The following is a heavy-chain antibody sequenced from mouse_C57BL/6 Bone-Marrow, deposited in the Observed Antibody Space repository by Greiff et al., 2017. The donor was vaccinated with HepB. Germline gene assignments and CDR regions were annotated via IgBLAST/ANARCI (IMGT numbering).Heavy chain of an antibody. Sequence: VMLVESGPELVKPGASVKISCKASGYTFTDYYINWVKQRPGQGLEWIGWIFPGSGSTYYNEKFKGKATLTLDKSSSTAYMLLSSLTSADSAVYFCARRGGSSSWFAYWGQGTLVTVSA. CDR3: ARRGGSSSWFAY. CDR1: GYTFTDYY. V-gene: IGHV1-75*01. D-gene: IGHD1-1*01. J-gene: IGHJ3*01. CDR2: IFPGSGST.